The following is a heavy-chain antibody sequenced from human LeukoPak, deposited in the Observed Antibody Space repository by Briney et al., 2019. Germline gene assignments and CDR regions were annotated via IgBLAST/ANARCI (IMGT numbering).Heavy chain of an antibody. V-gene: IGHV4-59*01. J-gene: IGHJ5*02. CDR2: IYYSGST. CDR1: GGSISSYY. D-gene: IGHD1-7*01. CDR3: ARNYLRSWFDP. Sequence: PSETLSLTCTVSGGSISSYYWSWIRQPPGKGLEWIGYIYYSGSTNYNPSLESRVTISVDTSKNQFSLKLSSVTAADTAVYYCARNYLRSWFDPWGQGTLVTVSS.